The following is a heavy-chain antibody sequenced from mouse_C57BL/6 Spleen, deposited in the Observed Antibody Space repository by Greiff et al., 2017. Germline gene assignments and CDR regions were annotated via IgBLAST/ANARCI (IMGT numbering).Heavy chain of an antibody. J-gene: IGHJ4*01. CDR1: GYTFTSYW. CDR3: ARWGVATRAMDF. D-gene: IGHD1-1*02. CDR2: IDPSDSYT. V-gene: IGHV1-50*01. Sequence: QVQLQQPGAELVKPGASVKLSCKASGYTFTSYWMQWVKQRPGQGLEWIGEIDPSDSYTNYNQKFKGKATLTVDPSSSTAYMQLTSLTSEDAAVYYCARWGVATRAMDFWGQGTSVTVSS.